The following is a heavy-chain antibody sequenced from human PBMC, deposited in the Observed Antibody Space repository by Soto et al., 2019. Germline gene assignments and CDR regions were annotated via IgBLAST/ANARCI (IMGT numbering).Heavy chain of an antibody. CDR3: ALGMGLGLGEQTALGY. D-gene: IGHD3-16*01. Sequence: QVQLQQWGAGLLKPSATLSLTCAVYGGSLSGYYWSWVRQSPGKGLEWIGEINDSGSTKFNPSLESRITISRDTSKHQISLQLTSLTAADTAVYYCALGMGLGLGEQTALGYWGQGTQVTVSS. CDR2: INDSGST. J-gene: IGHJ4*02. CDR1: GGSLSGYY. V-gene: IGHV4-34*01.